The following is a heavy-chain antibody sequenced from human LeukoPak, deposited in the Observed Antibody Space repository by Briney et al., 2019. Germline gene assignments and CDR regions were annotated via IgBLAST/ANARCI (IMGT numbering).Heavy chain of an antibody. CDR3: ARDGSGSYMPFDY. CDR1: GYTFTNFA. J-gene: IGHJ4*02. Sequence: ASVKVSCKASGYTFTNFAISWVRQAPGQGLEWMGWVSAKSGNTNYAQKFQGRVTMTTDTSTNTAYMELRSLRSDDTGAYFCARDGSGSYMPFDYWGQGTLVTVSS. V-gene: IGHV1-18*01. D-gene: IGHD3-10*01. CDR2: VSAKSGNT.